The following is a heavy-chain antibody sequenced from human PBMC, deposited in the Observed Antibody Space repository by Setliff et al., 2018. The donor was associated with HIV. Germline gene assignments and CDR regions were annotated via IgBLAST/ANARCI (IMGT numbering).Heavy chain of an antibody. J-gene: IGHJ6*02. V-gene: IGHV3-7*01. CDR2: IKEDGTTK. Sequence: HPGGSLRLSCAASGFTFNNYWMDWVRQAPGKGLEWVANIKEDGTTKNYVDLVKGRFTISRDNAENSLYLQMNSLRAEDTAVYYCVRQSVAVTYGMDVWGQGTTVTVSS. D-gene: IGHD4-4*01. CDR3: VRQSVAVTYGMDV. CDR1: GFTFNNYW.